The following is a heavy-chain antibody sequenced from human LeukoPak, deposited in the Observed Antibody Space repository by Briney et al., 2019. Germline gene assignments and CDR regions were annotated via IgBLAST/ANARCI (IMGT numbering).Heavy chain of an antibody. Sequence: ASVKVSCKVSGHNLTELSLHWVRQAPGKGLEWMGGLDPEDGEMIYSQKFQGRVTMTEDTSTDIAYMEMSGLRSEDTAVYYCATGRTWWDLLNYWGQGTLVTVSS. CDR1: GHNLTELS. CDR2: LDPEDGEM. J-gene: IGHJ4*02. CDR3: ATGRTWWDLLNY. V-gene: IGHV1-24*01. D-gene: IGHD1-26*01.